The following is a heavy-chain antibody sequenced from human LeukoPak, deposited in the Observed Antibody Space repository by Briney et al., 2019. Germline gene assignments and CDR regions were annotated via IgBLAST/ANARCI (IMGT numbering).Heavy chain of an antibody. CDR3: ARDEMVAAAGNGNAFDI. CDR1: GYTFTSYG. Sequence: GASVKVSCKASGYTFTSYGISWVRQAPGQGLEWMGWIGAYNGNTNYAQKLQGRVTMTTDTSTSTAYMELRSLRSDDTAVYYCARDEMVAAAGNGNAFDIWGQGTMVTVSS. J-gene: IGHJ3*02. CDR2: IGAYNGNT. V-gene: IGHV1-18*01. D-gene: IGHD6-13*01.